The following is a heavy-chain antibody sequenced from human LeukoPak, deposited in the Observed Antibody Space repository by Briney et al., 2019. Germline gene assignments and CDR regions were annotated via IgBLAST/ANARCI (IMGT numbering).Heavy chain of an antibody. CDR3: ASGRRFYDYIWGSYRSPYYFDY. D-gene: IGHD3-16*02. Sequence: SQTLSLTCAISGDSVSSNSAAWNWIRQSPSRGLEWLGRTYYRSKWYNDYAVSVKSRITINPDTSKNQFSLQLNSVTPEDTAVYYCASGRRFYDYIWGSYRSPYYFDYWGQGTLVTVSS. V-gene: IGHV6-1*01. CDR2: TYYRSKWYN. J-gene: IGHJ4*02. CDR1: GDSVSSNSAA.